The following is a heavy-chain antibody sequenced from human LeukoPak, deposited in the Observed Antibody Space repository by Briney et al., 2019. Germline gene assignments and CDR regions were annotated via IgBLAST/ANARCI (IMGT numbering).Heavy chain of an antibody. V-gene: IGHV5-51*01. D-gene: IGHD6-13*01. Sequence: ESLKISCQGFGYSFTNYWIGWVRQMPGKGMEWMGVIYPGDSRIRYNPSFQGQVTISVDRSISTAYLQWVSLKASDSAMYYCACRDLTSTWSFPWGQGTLVTVSS. CDR1: GYSFTNYW. J-gene: IGHJ5*02. CDR2: IYPGDSRI. CDR3: ACRDLTSTWSFP.